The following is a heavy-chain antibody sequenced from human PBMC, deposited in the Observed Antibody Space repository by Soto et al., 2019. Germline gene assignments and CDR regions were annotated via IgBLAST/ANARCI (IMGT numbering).Heavy chain of an antibody. Sequence: QVQLQESGPGLVKPSGTLSLTCTVSGDSVRSGSFSWSWIRQPPGKGLEWIGYISYTGNTNNNPSLKSRVTISVDTSKNQFSLNLRSVTAADTALYYCARGYSGHDYPYWGQGTLVTVSS. CDR2: ISYTGNT. J-gene: IGHJ4*02. V-gene: IGHV4-61*01. CDR1: GDSVRSGSFS. CDR3: ARGYSGHDYPY. D-gene: IGHD5-12*01.